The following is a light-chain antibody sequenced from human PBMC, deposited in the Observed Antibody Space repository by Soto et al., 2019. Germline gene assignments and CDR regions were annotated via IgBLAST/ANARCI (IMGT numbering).Light chain of an antibody. CDR1: SSDVGGYNY. V-gene: IGLV2-14*01. J-gene: IGLJ1*01. Sequence: QSVLTQPASVSGSPGQSITISCTGTSSDVGGYNYVSWYQQHPGKAPKLMIYDVSNRPSGVSNRFSGSKSGNTASLTISGLQAEDEADYYCRSYTSSSTLGVFGTGTNVTVL. CDR3: RSYTSSSTLGV. CDR2: DVS.